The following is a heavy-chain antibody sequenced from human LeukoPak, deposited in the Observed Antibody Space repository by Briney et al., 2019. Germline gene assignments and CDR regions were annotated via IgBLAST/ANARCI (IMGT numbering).Heavy chain of an antibody. CDR2: ISSDGSSI. CDR1: GFTFSDYY. D-gene: IGHD3-9*01. Sequence: MAGGSLRLSCAASGFTFSDYYMTWIRQAPGKGLEWVSYISSDGSSIYYADSVKGRFTIARDNAKNSLYLQMNSLRAEDTAVYYCARDMGITGYYGDYWGQGTLVTVSS. CDR3: ARDMGITGYYGDY. V-gene: IGHV3-11*04. J-gene: IGHJ4*02.